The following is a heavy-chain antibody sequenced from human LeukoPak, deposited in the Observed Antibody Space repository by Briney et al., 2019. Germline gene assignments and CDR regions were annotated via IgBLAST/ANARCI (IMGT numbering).Heavy chain of an antibody. Sequence: QPSETLSLTCTVPGDSISSTSYDWGWIRQPPGKGLEWTGSIYYTGSTSYNPSLKSRVNMSIDTSKNQFSLKLSSVTAADTAVYYCARLSLLLWFGELRYNWFDPWGQGTLVTVSS. D-gene: IGHD3-10*01. CDR2: IYYTGST. V-gene: IGHV4-39*01. CDR1: GDSISSTSYD. CDR3: ARLSLLLWFGELRYNWFDP. J-gene: IGHJ5*02.